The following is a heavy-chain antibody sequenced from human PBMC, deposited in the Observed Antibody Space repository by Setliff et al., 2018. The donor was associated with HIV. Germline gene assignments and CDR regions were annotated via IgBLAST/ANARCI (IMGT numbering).Heavy chain of an antibody. J-gene: IGHJ3*01. CDR3: ASAGAWQRNALDL. CDR2: INPTGGST. CDR1: GYSFTNHY. V-gene: IGHV1-46*01. Sequence: ASVKVSCKPSGYSFTNHYMHWVRQAPGQGLEWMGVINPTGGSTRNTQKFQGRIAMTRDTSTRTVYMELSSLRSEDTAVYYCASAGAWQRNALDLWGQGTMVTVSS. D-gene: IGHD5-12*01.